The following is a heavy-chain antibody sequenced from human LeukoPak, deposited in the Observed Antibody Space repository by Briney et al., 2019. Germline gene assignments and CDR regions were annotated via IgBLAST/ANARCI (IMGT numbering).Heavy chain of an antibody. J-gene: IGHJ4*02. V-gene: IGHV3-11*04. CDR1: GFTFSDYY. Sequence: GGSLRLSCAASGFTFSDYYMSWIRQAPGKGLECVSYISSGGSTIYYADSVKGRFTISRDNAKNSLYLQMNSLRAEDTAVYYCAGVGRGWELDYWGQGTLVTVSS. D-gene: IGHD6-19*01. CDR2: ISSGGSTI. CDR3: AGVGRGWELDY.